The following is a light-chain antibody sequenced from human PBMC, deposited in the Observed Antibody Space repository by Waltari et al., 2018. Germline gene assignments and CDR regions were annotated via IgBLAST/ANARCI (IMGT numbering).Light chain of an antibody. J-gene: IGLJ3*02. CDR3: FSYRRSSTWV. V-gene: IGLV2-14*03. Sequence: QSALTQPASVSGSPGPSNTISCTGTSSDVGGYDHVSWYQQHPGKAPKLLIYDVTKRPSGVSNRFSGSKSANTASLTISGLQAEDEADYYCFSYRRSSTWVFGEGTKLTVL. CDR2: DVT. CDR1: SSDVGGYDH.